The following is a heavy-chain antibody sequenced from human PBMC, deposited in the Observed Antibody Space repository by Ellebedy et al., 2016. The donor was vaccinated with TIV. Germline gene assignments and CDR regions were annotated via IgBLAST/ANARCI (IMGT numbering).Heavy chain of an antibody. CDR2: IRSTGSDK. CDR3: ARAGDYNQLTPAGGY. J-gene: IGHJ4*02. Sequence: GESLKISCVASGFTFSNYNMNWVRQSPGKGLEWVSSIRSTGSDKYYAESVKGRFTVSRDNAKDSLYLQMDSLRADDTAVYYCARAGDYNQLTPAGGYWGQGTLVTVSS. D-gene: IGHD4-17*01. CDR1: GFTFSNYN. V-gene: IGHV3-21*01.